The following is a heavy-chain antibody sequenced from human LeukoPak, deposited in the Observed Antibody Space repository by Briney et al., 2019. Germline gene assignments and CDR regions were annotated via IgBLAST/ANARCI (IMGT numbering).Heavy chain of an antibody. CDR2: INSDGSST. CDR3: ARTNLVAEPFDY. CDR1: GFTFSGYW. D-gene: IGHD2-8*02. V-gene: IGHV3-74*01. Sequence: AGGSLRLSCAASGFTFSGYWMHWVRQAPGKGLVWVSRINSDGSSTSYADSVKGRFTISRDNAKNTLYLQMNSLRAEDTAVYYCARTNLVAEPFDYWGQGTLVTVSS. J-gene: IGHJ4*02.